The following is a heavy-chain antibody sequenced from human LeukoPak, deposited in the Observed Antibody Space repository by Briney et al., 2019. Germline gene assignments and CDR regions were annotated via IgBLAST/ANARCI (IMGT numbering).Heavy chain of an antibody. CDR1: GYTFDENH. D-gene: IGHD3-22*01. J-gene: IGHJ4*02. V-gene: IGHV1-18*04. CDR2: ISAYNGNT. Sequence: ASVKVSCKASGYTFDENHIHWVRQAPGQGLEWMGWISAYNGNTNYAQKLQGRVTMTTDTSTSTAYMELRSLRSDDTAVYYCARVRNYYDSSGYEYASLDYWGQGTLVTVSS. CDR3: ARVRNYYDSSGYEYASLDY.